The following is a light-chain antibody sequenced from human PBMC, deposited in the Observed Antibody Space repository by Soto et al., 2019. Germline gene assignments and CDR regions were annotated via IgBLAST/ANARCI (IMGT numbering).Light chain of an antibody. CDR3: QQYNSYSCT. CDR1: QSISSW. J-gene: IGKJ2*02. CDR2: DAS. V-gene: IGKV1-5*01. Sequence: DIQMTQSPSTLSASVGDRVTITCRASQSISSWLAWSQQKPGKAPKLIIYDASSLESGVPSRFSGSGSVTEFPPIISGLQPDDFAPYYCQQYNSYSCTFGQGTKLEIK.